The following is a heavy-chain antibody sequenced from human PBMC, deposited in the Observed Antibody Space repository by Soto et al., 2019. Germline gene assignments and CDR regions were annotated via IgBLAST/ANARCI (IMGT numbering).Heavy chain of an antibody. CDR2: IKSKTDGGTT. CDR3: TTDGCSGGSCYSSYYYGMDV. Sequence: EVQLVESGGGLVKPGGSLRLSCAASGFTFSNAWMNWVRQAPGKGLEWVGRIKSKTDGGTTDYAAPVKGRFTISRDDSKNTLYLQMNSLKTEDTAMYYCTTDGCSGGSCYSSYYYGMDVWGQGTTVTVSS. CDR1: GFTFSNAW. V-gene: IGHV3-15*07. J-gene: IGHJ6*02. D-gene: IGHD2-15*01.